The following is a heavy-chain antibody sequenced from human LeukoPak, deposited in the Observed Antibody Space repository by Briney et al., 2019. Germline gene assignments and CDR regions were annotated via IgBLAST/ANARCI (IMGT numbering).Heavy chain of an antibody. CDR2: MNHSGSA. CDR1: GGSFSGYY. Sequence: SETLSLTCAVYGGSFSGYYWTWIRQPPGKGLEWIGEMNHSGSANYNPSLKSRVTISVDTSKNQFSLKVTSVTAADTAVYYCARSKDILTGYCFDYWGQGTLVTVSS. V-gene: IGHV4-34*01. J-gene: IGHJ4*02. D-gene: IGHD3-9*01. CDR3: ARSKDILTGYCFDY.